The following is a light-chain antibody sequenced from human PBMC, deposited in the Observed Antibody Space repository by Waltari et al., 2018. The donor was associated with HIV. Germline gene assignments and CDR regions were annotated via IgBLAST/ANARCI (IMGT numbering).Light chain of an antibody. V-gene: IGLV2-8*01. CDR3: SSYAGSNNFGV. CDR1: SSDVGGYNS. Sequence: QSALTQPPSASGSPGQSVTISCTGHSSDVGGYNSVSSYQQHPGKAPKLMIYEVSKRPSGVPDRFSGSKSGNTASLTVSGLQAEDEADYYCSSYAGSNNFGVFGGGTKLTVL. J-gene: IGLJ2*01. CDR2: EVS.